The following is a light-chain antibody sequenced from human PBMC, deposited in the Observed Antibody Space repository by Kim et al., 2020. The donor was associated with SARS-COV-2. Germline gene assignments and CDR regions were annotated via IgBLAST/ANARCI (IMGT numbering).Light chain of an antibody. CDR2: GAS. CDR1: QDIRND. V-gene: IGKV1-17*01. J-gene: IGKJ5*01. CDR3: LQHNTYPIT. Sequence: ASVGDRATFSCRASQDIRNDLGWYQQNPGRAPKRLIYGASSLQSGVPSRFSGSGSGTEFTLTISSLQPEDFATYFCLQHNTYPITFGQGTRLEIK.